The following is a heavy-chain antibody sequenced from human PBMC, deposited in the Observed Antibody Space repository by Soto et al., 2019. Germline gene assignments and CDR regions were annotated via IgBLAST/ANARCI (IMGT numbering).Heavy chain of an antibody. CDR2: ISGSGGST. J-gene: IGHJ3*02. V-gene: IGHV3-23*01. Sequence: GGSLRLSCAASDFTFSTAWISWVRQAPGKGLEWVSAISGSGGSTYYADSVKGRFTISRDNSKNTLYLQMNSLRAEDTAVYYCAKYRGGLRDAFDIWGQGTMVTVSS. CDR1: DFTFSTAW. CDR3: AKYRGGLRDAFDI. D-gene: IGHD2-21*01.